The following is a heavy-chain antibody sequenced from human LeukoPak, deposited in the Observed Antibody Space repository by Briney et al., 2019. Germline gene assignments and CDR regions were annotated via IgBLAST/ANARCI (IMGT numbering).Heavy chain of an antibody. J-gene: IGHJ6*04. CDR2: IWYDGSNK. CDR1: GFTFSSYG. CDR3: ARGGEYDILTGYYTLYYYYGMDV. Sequence: GGSLRLSCAASGFTFSSYGMHWVRQAPGKGLEWVAVIWYDGSNKYYADSVKGRFTISRDNSKNTLHLQMNSLRAEDTAVYYCARGGEYDILTGYYTLYYYYGMDVWGKGTTVTVSS. V-gene: IGHV3-33*01. D-gene: IGHD3-9*01.